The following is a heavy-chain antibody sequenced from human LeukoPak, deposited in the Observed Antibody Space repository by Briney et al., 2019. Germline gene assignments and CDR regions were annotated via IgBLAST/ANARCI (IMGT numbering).Heavy chain of an antibody. CDR3: AKAMYDSSGYYFYGMDV. Sequence: GGSLRLSCAASGFTFSSYAMSWVRQAPGKGLEWVSAISGSGGSTYYAGSVKGRFTISRDNSKNTLYLQMNSLRAEDTAVYYCAKAMYDSSGYYFYGMDVWGQGTTVTVSS. D-gene: IGHD3-22*01. J-gene: IGHJ6*02. CDR1: GFTFSSYA. V-gene: IGHV3-23*01. CDR2: ISGSGGST.